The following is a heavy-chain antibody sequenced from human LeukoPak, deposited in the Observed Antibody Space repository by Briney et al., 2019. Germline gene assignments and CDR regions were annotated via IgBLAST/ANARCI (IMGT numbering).Heavy chain of an antibody. D-gene: IGHD6-19*01. J-gene: IGHJ4*02. CDR2: ISPYNGNT. CDR3: ARDTSGFAFDY. CDR1: GYTFTSYG. V-gene: IGHV1-18*01. Sequence: ASVKVSCKASGYTFTSYGISWVRQAPGQGLEWMGWISPYNGNTNYAQKLQGRVTVTTDTSTSTAYMELKSLRSDDTAVYYCARDTSGFAFDYWGQGTLVTVSS.